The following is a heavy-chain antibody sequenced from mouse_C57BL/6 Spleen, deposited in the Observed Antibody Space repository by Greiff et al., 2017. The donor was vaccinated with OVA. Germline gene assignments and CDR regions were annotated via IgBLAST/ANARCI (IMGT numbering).Heavy chain of an antibody. CDR3: ARSEANPAWFAY. J-gene: IGHJ3*01. D-gene: IGHD6-1*01. CDR1: GYTFTDYN. CDR2: INPNNGGT. V-gene: IGHV1-22*01. Sequence: VQLQQSGPELVKPGASVKMSCKASGYTFTDYNMHWVKQSHGKSLEWIGYINPNNGGTSYNQKFKGKATLTVNKSSSTAYMELRSLTSEDSAVYYCARSEANPAWFAYWGQGTLVTVSA.